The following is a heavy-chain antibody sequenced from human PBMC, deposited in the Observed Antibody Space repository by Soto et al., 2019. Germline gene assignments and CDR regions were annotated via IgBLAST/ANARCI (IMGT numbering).Heavy chain of an antibody. CDR3: AKANDYGDYSTDYFDY. CDR1: GFTLSSHG. J-gene: IGHJ4*02. D-gene: IGHD4-17*01. CDR2: VSYDGGTK. V-gene: IGHV3-30*18. Sequence: GGSLRLSCAASGFTLSSHGMQWVRQAPGKGLERVAVVSYDGGTKYYADSVKGRFTISRDNSKNTLYLQMNSLRAEDTAVYYCAKANDYGDYSTDYFDYWGQGTLVTVSS.